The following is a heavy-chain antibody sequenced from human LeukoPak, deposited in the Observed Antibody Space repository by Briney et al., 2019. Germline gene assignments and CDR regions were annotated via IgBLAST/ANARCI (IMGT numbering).Heavy chain of an antibody. V-gene: IGHV1-69*05. D-gene: IGHD2-8*01. J-gene: IGHJ6*03. CDR3: ASGGIVWAVPYYYMDV. Sequence: SVKVSCKASEGTFSSYAISWVRQAPGQGLEWMGGIVPIFGTANYAQKFQGRVTITTDESTSTAYMELSSLRSEDTAVYYCASGGIVWAVPYYYMDVWGKGTTVTVSS. CDR2: IVPIFGTA. CDR1: EGTFSSYA.